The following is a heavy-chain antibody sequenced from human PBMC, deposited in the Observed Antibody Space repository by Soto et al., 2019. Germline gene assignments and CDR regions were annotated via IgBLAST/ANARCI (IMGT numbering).Heavy chain of an antibody. V-gene: IGHV3-21*01. Sequence: EVQLVESGGGLVKPGGSLRLSCVASGFTFRTYTMNWGRQAPGKGLEWVSGIRGLSPYTFYAEAVKGRFTISRDNAKNSLYLQMNSLGVEDTAVYYCARDRGYDAPYYYYNAMDVWRQGTTVTVSS. CDR1: GFTFRTYT. D-gene: IGHD2-15*01. CDR3: ARDRGYDAPYYYYNAMDV. J-gene: IGHJ6*02. CDR2: IRGLSPYT.